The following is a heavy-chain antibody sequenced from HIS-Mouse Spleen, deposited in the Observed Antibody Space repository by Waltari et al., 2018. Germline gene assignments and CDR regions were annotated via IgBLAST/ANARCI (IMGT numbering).Heavy chain of an antibody. V-gene: IGHV1-2*02. D-gene: IGHD6-13*01. CDR1: GYTFTGYY. CDR3: ARSPSGSSWYDY. CDR2: INPNRGGT. Sequence: QVQLVQSGAEVKKPGSSVKVSCKASGYTFTGYYMHWVRQAPGKGLEWMGWINPNRGGTNYAKKFQGRVTMTRDTSISTAYMELSRLRSDDTAVYYCARSPSGSSWYDYWGQGTLVTVSS. J-gene: IGHJ4*02.